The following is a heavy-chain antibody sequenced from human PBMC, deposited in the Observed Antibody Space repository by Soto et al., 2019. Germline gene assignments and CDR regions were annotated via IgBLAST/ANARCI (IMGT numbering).Heavy chain of an antibody. Sequence: SETLSLTCAVYGGSFSGYYWSWIRQPPGKGLEWIGEINHSGSTNYNPSLKSRVTISVDTSKNQFSLKLSSVTAADTAVYYCARFHSGYDSNENWFDPWGQGTLVTVS. D-gene: IGHD5-12*01. CDR1: GGSFSGYY. J-gene: IGHJ5*02. CDR2: INHSGST. CDR3: ARFHSGYDSNENWFDP. V-gene: IGHV4-34*01.